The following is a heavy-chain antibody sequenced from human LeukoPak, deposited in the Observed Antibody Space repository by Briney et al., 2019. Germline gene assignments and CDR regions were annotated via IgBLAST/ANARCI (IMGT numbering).Heavy chain of an antibody. J-gene: IGHJ4*02. Sequence: GGALRLSCAASGFTFSSYGMSWVRQAPEKGLEWVANIKQDGYEKYYVDSVKGRFTISRDNAKNSLYLQMNSLRADDTAIYYCARDKIVGPTTLDYWGQGTLVTVSS. D-gene: IGHD1-26*01. CDR2: IKQDGYEK. CDR1: GFTFSSYG. CDR3: ARDKIVGPTTLDY. V-gene: IGHV3-7*01.